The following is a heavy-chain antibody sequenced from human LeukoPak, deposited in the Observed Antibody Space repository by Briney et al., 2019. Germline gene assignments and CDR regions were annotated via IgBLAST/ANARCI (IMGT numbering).Heavy chain of an antibody. CDR2: IYYTGST. V-gene: IGHV4-31*03. Sequence: SQTLSLTCTVSGGSISSGGYYWSWLRQHPGRGLEWIGYIYYTGSTYYNPSPKSRVIISVATSKHQFSLKLNSVTAADTAVYYCARYCSSTSCRRFDPWGQGTLVTVSS. D-gene: IGHD2-2*01. J-gene: IGHJ5*02. CDR3: ARYCSSTSCRRFDP. CDR1: GGSISSGGYY.